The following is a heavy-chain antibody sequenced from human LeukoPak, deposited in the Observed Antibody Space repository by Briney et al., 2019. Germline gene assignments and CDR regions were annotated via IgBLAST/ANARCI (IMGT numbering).Heavy chain of an antibody. D-gene: IGHD3-22*01. J-gene: IGHJ3*02. CDR3: VRDVPYYYESSGYYSLGFDI. CDR1: GFTFSSYE. Sequence: KSGGSLRLSCAASGFTFSSYEMNWVRQAPGKGLEWVSYISSSSSYIYYADSVKGRFTISRDNAKNSLYLQMNSLRAEDTAVYYCVRDVPYYYESSGYYSLGFDIWGQGTMVTVSS. V-gene: IGHV3-21*05. CDR2: ISSSSSYI.